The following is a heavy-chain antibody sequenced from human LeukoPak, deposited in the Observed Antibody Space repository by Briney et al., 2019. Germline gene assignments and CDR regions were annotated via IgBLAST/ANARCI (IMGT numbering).Heavy chain of an antibody. V-gene: IGHV3-21*01. CDR3: ARELGGGYSYAVDY. Sequence: GGSLRLSCAASGFTFSSYSMNWVRQAPGKGLEWVSSISSSSSSYIYYADSVKGRFTISRDNAKNSLYLQMNSLRAEDTAVYYCARELGGGYSYAVDYWGQGTLVTVSS. J-gene: IGHJ4*02. D-gene: IGHD5-18*01. CDR1: GFTFSSYS. CDR2: ISSSSSSYI.